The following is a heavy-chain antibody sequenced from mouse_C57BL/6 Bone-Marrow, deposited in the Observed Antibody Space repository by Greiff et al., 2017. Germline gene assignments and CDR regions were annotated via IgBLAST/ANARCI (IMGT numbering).Heavy chain of an antibody. J-gene: IGHJ2*01. Sequence: EVQGVESGGGLVKPGGSLKLSCAASGFTFSDYGMHWVRQAPEKGLEWVAYISCGSSTIYYADTVKGRFTISRDNAKNTLFLQMTSLRSEDTALYYCAIYYYGSSYSWGQGTTLTVSS. CDR2: ISCGSSTI. CDR3: AIYYYGSSYS. V-gene: IGHV5-17*01. D-gene: IGHD1-1*01. CDR1: GFTFSDYG.